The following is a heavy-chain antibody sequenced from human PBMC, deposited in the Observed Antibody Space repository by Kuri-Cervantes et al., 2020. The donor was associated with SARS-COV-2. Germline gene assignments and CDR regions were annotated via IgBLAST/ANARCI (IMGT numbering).Heavy chain of an antibody. J-gene: IGHJ4*02. CDR2: ISGSGGST. Sequence: GESLKISCAASGFTFSSYGMHWVRQAPGKGLEWVSAISGSGGSTYYADSVKGRFTISRDNSKNTLYLQMNSLRAEDTAVYYCAKDSIVVVVAAAMDYWGQGTLVTVSS. CDR3: AKDSIVVVVAAAMDY. V-gene: IGHV3-23*01. CDR1: GFTFSSYG. D-gene: IGHD2-2*01.